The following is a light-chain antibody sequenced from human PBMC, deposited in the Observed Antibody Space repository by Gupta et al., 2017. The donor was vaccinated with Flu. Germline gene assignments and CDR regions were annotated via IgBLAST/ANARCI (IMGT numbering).Light chain of an antibody. J-gene: IGLJ2*01. Sequence: IAISCTGTSSDVGGYDYVSWYQQPPGKAPDLLIFEVSRRPSRISDRFSGSKSGNTASLTISGLLAEAEAYYYCSSYTTTNNVVVFGGGTKLTVL. CDR3: SSYTTTNNVVV. CDR1: SSDVGGYDY. CDR2: EVS. V-gene: IGLV2-14*01.